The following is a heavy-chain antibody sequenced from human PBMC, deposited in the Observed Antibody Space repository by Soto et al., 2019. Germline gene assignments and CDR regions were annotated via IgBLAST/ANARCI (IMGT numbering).Heavy chain of an antibody. CDR2: ISGSGGST. D-gene: IGHD3-3*01. CDR3: AKDQGFGVVIIPDYYMDV. J-gene: IGHJ6*03. Sequence: GGSLRLSCAASGFTFSSYAMSWVRQAPGKGLEWVSAISGSGGSTYYADSVKGRFTISRDNSKNTLYLQMNSLRAEDTAVYYCAKDQGFGVVIIPDYYMDVWGKGTTVTVSS. V-gene: IGHV3-23*01. CDR1: GFTFSSYA.